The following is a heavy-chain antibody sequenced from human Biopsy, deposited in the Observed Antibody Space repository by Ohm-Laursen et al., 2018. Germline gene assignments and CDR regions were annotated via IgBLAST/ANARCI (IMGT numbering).Heavy chain of an antibody. J-gene: IGHJ3*01. Sequence: SVKVSCKTSGYTVNDYFLHWLRQAPGQGPEWMGWISPNSGGTNYAQKFQGGVSMTTDTSAATVYMELSSLTSDDTAVYYCTRDIMNTIAGLVARSDVFDVWGQGTMVTVSS. D-gene: IGHD3-16*02. CDR1: GYTVNDYF. V-gene: IGHV1-2*02. CDR2: ISPNSGGT. CDR3: TRDIMNTIAGLVARSDVFDV.